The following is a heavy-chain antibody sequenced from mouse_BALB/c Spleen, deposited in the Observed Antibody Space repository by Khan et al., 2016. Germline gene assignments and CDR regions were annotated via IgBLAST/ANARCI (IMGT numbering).Heavy chain of an antibody. J-gene: IGHJ4*01. CDR2: IWAGGAT. CDR1: GFSLTSYD. CDR3: VRDGYGSTYGAIDY. Sequence: QVQLKQSGPGLVAPPQSLSITCTVSGFSLTSYDTSWIRQPPGKGLEWLGVIWAGGATKYNSAFMSRVSITKDNSKSQVFLKMNSLQTDDTAIYYCVRDGYGSTYGAIDYWGQGTSVTVSS. D-gene: IGHD1-1*01. V-gene: IGHV2-9-2*01.